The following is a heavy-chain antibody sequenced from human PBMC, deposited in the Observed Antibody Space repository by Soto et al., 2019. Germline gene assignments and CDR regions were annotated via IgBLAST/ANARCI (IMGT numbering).Heavy chain of an antibody. CDR2: ISTDGSFT. CDR1: GFVFSSHW. CDR3: ARPRSMSSSGFDI. V-gene: IGHV3-74*01. J-gene: IGHJ3*02. D-gene: IGHD6-6*01. Sequence: EVQLVESGGGLVQPGGSLRLSCAASGFVFSSHWIHWVRQAPGQGPVGVSRISTDGSFTSYADFVKGRFTISRDNAKNTLYLQMNSLRAEDKAVYYCARPRSMSSSGFDIWGQGTMVTVSS.